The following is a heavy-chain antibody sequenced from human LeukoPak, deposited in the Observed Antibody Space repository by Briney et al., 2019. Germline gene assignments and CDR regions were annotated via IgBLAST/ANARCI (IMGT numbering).Heavy chain of an antibody. Sequence: GGSLRLSCAASGFTFSSYAMSWVRQAPGKGLEWFSAISGSGGSTDYADSVKGRFTISRDNSKNTLYLQMNSLRAEDTAVYYCAKDLAEMATIIDYWGQGTLVTVSS. CDR3: AKDLAEMATIIDY. CDR2: ISGSGGST. J-gene: IGHJ4*02. V-gene: IGHV3-23*01. D-gene: IGHD5-24*01. CDR1: GFTFSSYA.